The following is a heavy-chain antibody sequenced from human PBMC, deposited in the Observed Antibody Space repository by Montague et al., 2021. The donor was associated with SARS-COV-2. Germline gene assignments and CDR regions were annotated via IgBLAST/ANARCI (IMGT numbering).Heavy chain of an antibody. CDR3: ARVEFDGGYDSVPLDV. V-gene: IGHV4-31*03. CDR1: GGSISSGGYY. J-gene: IGHJ6*02. Sequence: TLSLTCTVSGGSISSGGYYWSWTRQHPGKGLEWIGYIYYSGSTYYNPSLKSRVTISVDTSKNQFSLKLSSVTAADTAVYYCARVEFDGGYDSVPLDVWGQGTTVTVSS. D-gene: IGHD5-12*01. CDR2: IYYSGST.